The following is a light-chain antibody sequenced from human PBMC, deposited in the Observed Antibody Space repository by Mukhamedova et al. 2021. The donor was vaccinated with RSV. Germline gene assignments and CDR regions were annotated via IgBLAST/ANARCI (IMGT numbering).Light chain of an antibody. Sequence: WYQRRVHGQAPNLLIYDVSNLQTGVPSRFTGSGSGTYFTLTISSLQPEDFATYYCQHYDNLPLTFGGWTKFEIK. J-gene: IGKJ4*01. V-gene: IGKV1-33*01. CDR2: DVS. CDR3: QHYDNLPLT.